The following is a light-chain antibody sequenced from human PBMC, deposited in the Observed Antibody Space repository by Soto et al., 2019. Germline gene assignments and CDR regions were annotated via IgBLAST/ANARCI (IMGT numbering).Light chain of an antibody. J-gene: IGKJ2*01. CDR3: QQSYSTPTERYN. V-gene: IGKV1-39*01. CDR2: AAS. Sequence: DIQMTQSPSSLSASVGDRVTITCRASQSISSYLNWYQQKPGKAPKLLIYAASSLQSGVPSRFSGSGSGTDFTLTISSLQPEDFATYYCQQSYSTPTERYNFGKGAKVDIX. CDR1: QSISSY.